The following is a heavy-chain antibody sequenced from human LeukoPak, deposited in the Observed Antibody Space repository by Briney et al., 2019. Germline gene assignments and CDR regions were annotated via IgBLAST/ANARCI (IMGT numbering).Heavy chain of an antibody. CDR2: IYYSGST. V-gene: IGHV4-59*01. J-gene: IGHJ6*02. Sequence: SETLSLTCTVSGGSISSYYWSWIRQPPGKGLEWIAYIYYSGSTNYNPSLKSRVTISVDTSKYQFSLKLSSVTAADTAVYYCARTESADYYYYGMDVWGQGTTVTVSS. CDR3: ARTESADYYYYGMDV. CDR1: GGSISSYY.